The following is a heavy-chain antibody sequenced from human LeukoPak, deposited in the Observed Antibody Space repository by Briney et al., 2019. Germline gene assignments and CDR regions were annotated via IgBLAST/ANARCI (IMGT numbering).Heavy chain of an antibody. J-gene: IGHJ6*02. D-gene: IGHD3-10*01. CDR2: IWYDGSNK. Sequence: GGSLRLSCAASGFTFSSYGMHWVRQAPGKGLEWVAVIWYDGSNKYYADSVKGRFTISRDNSKNTLYLQMNSLRAEDTAVYYCARETLPTYSGGYGMDVWGQGTTVTVSS. V-gene: IGHV3-33*01. CDR1: GFTFSSYG. CDR3: ARETLPTYSGGYGMDV.